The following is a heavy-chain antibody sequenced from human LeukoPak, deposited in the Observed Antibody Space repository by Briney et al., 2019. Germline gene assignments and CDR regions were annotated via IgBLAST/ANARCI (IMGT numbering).Heavy chain of an antibody. CDR1: GYTFTTYG. J-gene: IGHJ4*02. D-gene: IGHD3-10*01. V-gene: IGHV1-18*01. Sequence: GASVNVSCTPSGYTFTTYGISWVRQAPGQGLEWMGWISAYNGNTNYAQKLQGRVTMTTDTSTSTAYMELRSLRSDDTAVYYCAREGSGAQFDYWGQGTLVTVSS. CDR3: AREGSGAQFDY. CDR2: ISAYNGNT.